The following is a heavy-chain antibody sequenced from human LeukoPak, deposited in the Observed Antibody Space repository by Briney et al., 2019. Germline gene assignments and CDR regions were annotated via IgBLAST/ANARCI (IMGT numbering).Heavy chain of an antibody. V-gene: IGHV3-74*01. Sequence: GGSLRLSCAASGFTFSSYWTHWVRQAPGKGLVWVSRLNTDGSITNYADSVKGRFTISRDDAKSTLYLQMNSLRAEDTAVYYCARAGSYRFDYWGLGTLVTVSS. CDR2: LNTDGSIT. CDR3: ARAGSYRFDY. J-gene: IGHJ4*02. D-gene: IGHD1-26*01. CDR1: GFTFSSYW.